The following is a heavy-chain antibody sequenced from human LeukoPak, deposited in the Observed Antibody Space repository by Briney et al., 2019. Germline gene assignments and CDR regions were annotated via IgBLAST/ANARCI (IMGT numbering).Heavy chain of an antibody. CDR3: ARETTVITDTAWFDP. J-gene: IGHJ5*02. CDR1: GFTFSSYA. D-gene: IGHD4-23*01. V-gene: IGHV3-7*01. Sequence: GGSLRLSCAASGFTFSSYAVSWVRQAPGKGLEWVANIKQDGSDKYYVDSVKGRFTISRDNAKSSLYLQMDSLRAEDTAVYYCARETTVITDTAWFDPWGQGTLVTVSS. CDR2: IKQDGSDK.